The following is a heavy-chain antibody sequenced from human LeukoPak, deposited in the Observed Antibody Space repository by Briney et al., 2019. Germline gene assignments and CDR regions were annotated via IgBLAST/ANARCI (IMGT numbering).Heavy chain of an antibody. D-gene: IGHD4-17*01. CDR3: AREGEGDYGNY. J-gene: IGHJ4*02. CDR1: GGTFCSYA. Sequence: ASVKVACKASGGTFCSYAISWVRQAPGQGLEWMGGIIPIFGTANYAQKFQGRVTITADESTSTAYMELSSLRSEDTAVYYCAREGEGDYGNYWGQGTLVTVSS. CDR2: IIPIFGTA. V-gene: IGHV1-69*01.